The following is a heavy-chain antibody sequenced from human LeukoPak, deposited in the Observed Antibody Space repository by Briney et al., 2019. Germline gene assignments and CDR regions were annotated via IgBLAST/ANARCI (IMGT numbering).Heavy chain of an antibody. CDR3: ARAPYYYGSGRYAFDI. D-gene: IGHD3-10*01. CDR1: GFTFDDYG. V-gene: IGHV3-20*04. CDR2: INWNGGST. Sequence: GGSLRLSCAASGFTFDDYGMSWVRQAPGKGLEWVSGINWNGGSTGYADSVKGRFTISRDNAKNSLYLQMNSLRAEDTALYYCARAPYYYGSGRYAFDIWGQGTMVTVSS. J-gene: IGHJ3*02.